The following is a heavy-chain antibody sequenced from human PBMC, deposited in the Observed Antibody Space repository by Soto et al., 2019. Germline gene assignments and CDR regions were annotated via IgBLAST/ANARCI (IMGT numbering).Heavy chain of an antibody. CDR3: ARNMDYYYGPGSGNGHGF. J-gene: IGHJ6*02. Sequence: QVQLVQSGAEVKEPGDSVRVSCEASGYTFTAYYIHWVRQAPGQGLAWMGWINHKFGDTTYAQDFQGRVSMTRDMSISTVYMELSRLTSDDTAIYYCARNMDYYYGPGSGNGHGFWGQGTTVTVFS. CDR2: INHKFGDT. V-gene: IGHV1-2*02. CDR1: GYTFTAYY. D-gene: IGHD3-10*01.